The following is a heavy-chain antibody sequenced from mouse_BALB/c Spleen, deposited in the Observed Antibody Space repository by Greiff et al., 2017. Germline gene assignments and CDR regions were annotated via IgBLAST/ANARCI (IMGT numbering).Heavy chain of an antibody. D-gene: IGHD2-1*01. CDR3: TRKPYGNYVAMDY. CDR1: GFTFSSYT. J-gene: IGHJ4*01. V-gene: IGHV5-6-4*01. Sequence: EVKLVESGGGLVKPGGSLKLSCAASGFTFSSYTMSWVRQTPEKRLEWVATISSGGSYTYYPDSVKGRFTISRDNAKNTLYLQMSSLKSEDTAMYYCTRKPYGNYVAMDYWGQGTSVTVSS. CDR2: ISSGGSYT.